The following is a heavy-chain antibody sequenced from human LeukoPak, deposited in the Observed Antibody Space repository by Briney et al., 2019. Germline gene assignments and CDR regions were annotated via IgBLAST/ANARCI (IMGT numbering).Heavy chain of an antibody. CDR1: GYTFTSYD. CDR3: ARVEDYGDFADY. Sequence: ASVKVSCKASGYTFTSYDINWVRQATGQGLEWMGWTNPNSGNTGYAQKFQGRVTMTRNTSISTAYMELSSLRSEDTAVYYCARVEDYGDFADYWGQGTLVTVSS. V-gene: IGHV1-8*01. D-gene: IGHD4-17*01. J-gene: IGHJ4*02. CDR2: TNPNSGNT.